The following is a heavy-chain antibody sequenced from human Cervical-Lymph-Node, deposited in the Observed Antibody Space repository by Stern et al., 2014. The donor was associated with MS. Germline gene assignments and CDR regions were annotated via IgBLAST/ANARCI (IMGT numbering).Heavy chain of an antibody. D-gene: IGHD6-13*01. Sequence: QITLKESGPTLVKPTQTLTLTCTFSGFSLSTSGVGVGWIRQPPGKALEWLALIYWDDGKRYSPSLKSRLTITKDTSKNQVVLTMTNMDPVDTATYYCAVRLTLHSSSWYSMHYFDYWGQGTLVTVSS. CDR2: IYWDDGK. V-gene: IGHV2-5*02. J-gene: IGHJ4*02. CDR1: GFSLSTSGVG. CDR3: AVRLTLHSSSWYSMHYFDY.